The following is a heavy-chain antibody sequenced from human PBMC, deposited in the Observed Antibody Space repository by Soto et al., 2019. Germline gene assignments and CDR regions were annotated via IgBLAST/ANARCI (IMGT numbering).Heavy chain of an antibody. Sequence: SETLALTCRVSGGSISSSTYYWGWIRQPPGKGLEWIGNIYYSGSTYYNPSLKSRVTMSVDTSENQFSPKLTSVTAADTAVYYCAGIAVAGRYWSGELDYWGQGTVVTVS. V-gene: IGHV4-39*01. CDR3: AGIAVAGRYWSGELDY. D-gene: IGHD6-19*01. CDR2: IYYSGST. J-gene: IGHJ4*02. CDR1: GGSISSSTYY.